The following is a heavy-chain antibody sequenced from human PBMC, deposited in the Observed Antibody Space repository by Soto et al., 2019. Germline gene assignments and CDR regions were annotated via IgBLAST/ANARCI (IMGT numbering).Heavy chain of an antibody. D-gene: IGHD6-13*01. Sequence: SETLSLTCTVSVDSITTYYWSWIRQPAGKGLEWIGRIDASGNTNYNPSLNSRVTMSIDTSKKQFSLKLTSVTAADTAIYYCARYSNNWFQTEVMDVWGQGTTVTVSS. CDR3: ARYSNNWFQTEVMDV. CDR2: IDASGNT. CDR1: VDSITTYY. J-gene: IGHJ6*02. V-gene: IGHV4-4*07.